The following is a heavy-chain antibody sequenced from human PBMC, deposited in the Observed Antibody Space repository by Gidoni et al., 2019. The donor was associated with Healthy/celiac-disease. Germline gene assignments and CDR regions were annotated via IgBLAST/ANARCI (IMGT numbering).Heavy chain of an antibody. CDR3: ARAYTAMTYYWFDP. Sequence: QVQLVQSGAEVKKPGASVTVSCKASGYTFTGYYMHWVRQAPGQGLEWMGRINPNSGGTNYAQKFQGRVTMTRDTSISTAYMELSRLRSDDTAVYYCARAYTAMTYYWFDPWGQGTLVTVSS. J-gene: IGHJ5*02. CDR2: INPNSGGT. V-gene: IGHV1-2*06. CDR1: GYTFTGYY. D-gene: IGHD5-18*01.